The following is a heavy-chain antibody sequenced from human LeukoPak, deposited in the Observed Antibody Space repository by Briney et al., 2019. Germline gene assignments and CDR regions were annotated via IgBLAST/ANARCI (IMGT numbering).Heavy chain of an antibody. V-gene: IGHV3-7*01. CDR2: KKQDGSEK. CDR1: GFTLSRYA. Sequence: GGSLRLFCAASGFTLSRYAMHWLRQAPGKGLEWVANKKQDGSEKYYVDSLKDRFTISSDNAKNSLYLQMNSLRAEDTAVYYCARFVMGAPRSTYMDVWGKGTTVTVSS. D-gene: IGHD2-2*01. J-gene: IGHJ6*03. CDR3: ARFVMGAPRSTYMDV.